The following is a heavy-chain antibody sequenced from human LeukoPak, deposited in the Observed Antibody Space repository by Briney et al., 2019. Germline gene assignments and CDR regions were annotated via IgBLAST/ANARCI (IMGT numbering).Heavy chain of an antibody. J-gene: IGHJ4*02. CDR1: GGSISSYY. CDR3: ARNMEGSGWYDY. Sequence: SETLSLTCTVSGGSISSYYWSWIRQPPGKGLEWIGYIYYSGSTNYNTSLKSRVTISVDTSKDQFSLKLSSVTAADTAVYYCARNMEGSGWYDYWGQGTLVTVSS. D-gene: IGHD6-19*01. CDR2: IYYSGST. V-gene: IGHV4-59*08.